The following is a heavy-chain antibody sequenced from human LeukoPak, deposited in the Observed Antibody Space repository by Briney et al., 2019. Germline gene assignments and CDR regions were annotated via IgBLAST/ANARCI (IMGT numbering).Heavy chain of an antibody. D-gene: IGHD6-13*01. V-gene: IGHV1-18*01. CDR3: ARGAAAAPNWYFDL. Sequence: ASVKVSCKASGGTFSSYAISWVRQAPGQGLEWMGWTSAYNGNTNYAQKLQGRVTMTTDTSTSTAYMELRSLRSDDTAVYYCARGAAAAPNWYFDLWGRGTLVTVSS. CDR2: TSAYNGNT. J-gene: IGHJ2*01. CDR1: GGTFSSYA.